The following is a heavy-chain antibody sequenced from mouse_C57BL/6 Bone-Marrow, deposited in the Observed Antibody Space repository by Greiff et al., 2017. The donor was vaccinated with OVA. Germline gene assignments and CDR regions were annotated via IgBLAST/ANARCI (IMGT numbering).Heavy chain of an antibody. Sequence: VQLKQSGAELVKPGASVKLSCTASGFNIKDYYMHWVKQRTEQGLEWIGRIDPEYGETKYAPKFQGKATITADTSSNTAYLQLSSLTSEDTAVYYCARWVYGSSPLAYWGQGTLVTVSA. CDR2: IDPEYGET. J-gene: IGHJ3*01. V-gene: IGHV14-2*01. D-gene: IGHD1-1*01. CDR1: GFNIKDYY. CDR3: ARWVYGSSPLAY.